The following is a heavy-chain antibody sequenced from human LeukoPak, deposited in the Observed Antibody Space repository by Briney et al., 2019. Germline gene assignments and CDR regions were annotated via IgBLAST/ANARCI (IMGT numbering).Heavy chain of an antibody. CDR2: ISSSGSTI. CDR3: AELGITMIGGV. D-gene: IGHD3-10*02. V-gene: IGHV3-48*03. CDR1: GFSFNNFA. Sequence: GGSLRLSCAASGFSFNNFAMNWVRQAPGKGLEWVSYISSSGSTIYYADSVKGRFTISRDNAKNSLYLQMNSLRAEDTAVYYCAELGITMIGGVWGKGTTVTISS. J-gene: IGHJ6*04.